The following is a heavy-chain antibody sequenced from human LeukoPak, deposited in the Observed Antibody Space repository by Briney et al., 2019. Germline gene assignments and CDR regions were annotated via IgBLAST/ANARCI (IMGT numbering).Heavy chain of an antibody. CDR2: MNPNSGNT. J-gene: IGHJ4*02. Sequence: GASVKVSCKASEYTFTSYDINWVRQATGQGLEWMGWMNPNSGNTGYAQKAPGRVTMTRNTSISTSYMELSSLRSEDTAVYYCARGPRIDSSGYYVDYWGQGTLVTVSS. D-gene: IGHD3-22*01. CDR3: ARGPRIDSSGYYVDY. V-gene: IGHV1-8*01. CDR1: EYTFTSYD.